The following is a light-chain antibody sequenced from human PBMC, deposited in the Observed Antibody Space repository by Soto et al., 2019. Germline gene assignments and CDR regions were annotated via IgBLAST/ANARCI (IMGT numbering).Light chain of an antibody. J-gene: IGKJ4*01. CDR1: QAIGND. V-gene: IGKV1-17*01. CDR2: SAS. Sequence: DIHMTHSPSSLSASVGDRVTITCRASQAIGNDLGWYQQKPGKAPNRLIYSASRLQSGVPSRFSGSGSGTEFTLTISSLQPEDFATYYCLQHNSFPRAFGAGTKVDIK. CDR3: LQHNSFPRA.